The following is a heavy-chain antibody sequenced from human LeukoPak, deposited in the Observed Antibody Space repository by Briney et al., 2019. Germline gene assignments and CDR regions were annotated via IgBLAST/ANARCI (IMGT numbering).Heavy chain of an antibody. CDR2: IYYTGST. Sequence: PSETLSLTCTVSGGSFSSGGYYWSWIRQPPGKGLEWIGYIYYTGSTNYSPSLTSRVTISLDTSKNQFSLKLISVTAADTAADYCARGPPHLTTVVFDFWGQGTLVTVSS. D-gene: IGHD4-23*01. CDR3: ARGPPHLTTVVFDF. J-gene: IGHJ4*02. V-gene: IGHV4-61*08. CDR1: GGSFSSGGYY.